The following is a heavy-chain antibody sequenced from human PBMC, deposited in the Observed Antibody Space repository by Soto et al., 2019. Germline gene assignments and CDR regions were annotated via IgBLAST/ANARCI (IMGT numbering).Heavy chain of an antibody. CDR1: GGSISSGGYY. Sequence: PSETLSVTCTVSGGSISSGGYYWSWIRQHPGKGLEWIGYIYYSGSTYYNPSLKSRVTISVDTSKNQFSLKLSSVTAADTAVYYCARDSTWFTLSTPPQFYYFAMDVWRRATKVSVPS. D-gene: IGHD3-10*01. CDR3: ARDSTWFTLSTPPQFYYFAMDV. CDR2: IYYSGST. J-gene: IGHJ6*02. V-gene: IGHV4-31*03.